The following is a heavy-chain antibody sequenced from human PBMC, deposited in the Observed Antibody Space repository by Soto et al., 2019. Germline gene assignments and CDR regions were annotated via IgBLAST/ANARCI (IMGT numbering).Heavy chain of an antibody. J-gene: IGHJ6*02. CDR1: GFTFSSYW. D-gene: IGHD3-9*01. CDR3: ARDRYDISDYYYGMDV. V-gene: IGHV3-7*01. Sequence: EVQLVESGGGLVQPGGSLRLSCAASGFTFSSYWMSWVRQAPGKGLEWVANIKQDGSEKYYVDSVKGRFTISRDNAKNSLYLQMNSLRAEDTAVYYCARDRYDISDYYYGMDVWGQGTTVTVSS. CDR2: IKQDGSEK.